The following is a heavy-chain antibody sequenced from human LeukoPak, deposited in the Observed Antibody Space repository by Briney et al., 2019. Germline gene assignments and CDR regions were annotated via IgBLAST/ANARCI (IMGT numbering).Heavy chain of an antibody. D-gene: IGHD3-22*01. CDR2: IKSDGTEE. CDR3: AGGGGYLIDY. V-gene: IGHV3-7*01. Sequence: GGSLRLSCTASGFTFSSYWINWVRQVPGKELEWVAIIKSDGTEEHYLDSVKGRFTISRDNANNLLFLQMNNLRAEDTAVYYCAGGGGYLIDYWGQGTVVTVSS. J-gene: IGHJ4*02. CDR1: GFTFSSYW.